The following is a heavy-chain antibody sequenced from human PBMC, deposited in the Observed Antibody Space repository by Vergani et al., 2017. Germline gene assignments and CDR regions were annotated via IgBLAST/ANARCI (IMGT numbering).Heavy chain of an antibody. Sequence: QLQLQESDPGLVKPSETLSLTCTVSGGSIRSTFYYWGWIRQPPGKGLEWIGTIYYSGSTYYNPSLKSRVTISVDTSKNQFSLKLSSVTAADTAVYYCARHFIGYCSSTSCPYYYYYYMDVWGKGTTVTVSS. D-gene: IGHD2-2*01. CDR1: GGSIRSTFYY. CDR2: IYYSGST. V-gene: IGHV4-39*01. CDR3: ARHFIGYCSSTSCPYYYYYYMDV. J-gene: IGHJ6*03.